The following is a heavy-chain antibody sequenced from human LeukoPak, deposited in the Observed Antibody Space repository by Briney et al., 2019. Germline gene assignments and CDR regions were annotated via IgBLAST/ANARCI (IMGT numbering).Heavy chain of an antibody. V-gene: IGHV4-61*02. Sequence: PSETLSLTCSVSGGTISSSNYYWSWIRQPAGKGLEWIGRIYTSESTNYNPSLKSRVTISVDTSRNQFSLKLSSVTAADTAVYYCARGLWFGDENPPYFDYWGQGILVTVSS. J-gene: IGHJ4*02. CDR2: IYTSEST. CDR3: ARGLWFGDENPPYFDY. D-gene: IGHD3-10*01. CDR1: GGTISSSNYY.